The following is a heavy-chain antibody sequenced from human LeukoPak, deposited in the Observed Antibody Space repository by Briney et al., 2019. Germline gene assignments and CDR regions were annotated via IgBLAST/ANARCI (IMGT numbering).Heavy chain of an antibody. V-gene: IGHV3-23*01. CDR3: AKFVGYRSIVGAAYFDY. CDR1: GFTFSSDA. J-gene: IGHJ4*02. CDR2: ISGSDST. Sequence: GGSLRLSCAASGFTFSSDAMSWVRQAPGEGLDLVSGISGSDSTYYAASVKGRFTISRDNSKNTLYLQMNSLRAEDTAVYYCAKFVGYRSIVGAAYFDYWGQGTLVTVSS. D-gene: IGHD1-26*01.